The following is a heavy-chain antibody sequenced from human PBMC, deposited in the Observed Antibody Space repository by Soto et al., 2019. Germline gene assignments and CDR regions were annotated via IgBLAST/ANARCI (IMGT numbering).Heavy chain of an antibody. CDR3: ARSSEEWSNLGFLDS. Sequence: QVQLVQSGAEVKKPGSSVQVSCKASGGTFTTYSFIWVRQAPGQGLEWLGRVIPSIESPNYAQKSQDRVTISADESTRTAFLALSSLRSDGTAVYFCARSSEEWSNLGFLDSWGQGTLVTVSS. J-gene: IGHJ4*02. CDR1: GGTFTTYS. CDR2: VIPSIESP. D-gene: IGHD3-3*01. V-gene: IGHV1-69*18.